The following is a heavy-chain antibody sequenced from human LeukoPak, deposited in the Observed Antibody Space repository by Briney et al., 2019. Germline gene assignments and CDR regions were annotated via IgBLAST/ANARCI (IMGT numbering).Heavy chain of an antibody. Sequence: ASVKVSCKASGDNYNSYNFYWVRQAPGQGLEWMGVINPSGGSTTYAQKFQGTLTMTRDTSTRLVYMELSSLTSEDTAVYYCASQWGREPYFDDWGQGTLVTVSP. D-gene: IGHD2-8*01. CDR2: INPSGGST. CDR1: GDNYNSYN. CDR3: ASQWGREPYFDD. J-gene: IGHJ4*02. V-gene: IGHV1-46*02.